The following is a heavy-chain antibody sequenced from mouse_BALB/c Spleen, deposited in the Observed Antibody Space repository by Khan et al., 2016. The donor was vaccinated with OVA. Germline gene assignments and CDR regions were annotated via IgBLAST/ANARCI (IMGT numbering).Heavy chain of an antibody. CDR2: IDPHYGGI. J-gene: IGHJ1*01. Sequence: VQLQQSGPELEKPGASVKISCKASGYSFTGYNMNWVKQSNGKSLEWIGNIDPHYGGISYNQKFKGKATLTVDKSSSTAYMQLKSLTSEDSAVYYCARSTWYFDFWGAGTTVTVSS. CDR1: GYSFTGYN. CDR3: ARSTWYFDF. V-gene: IGHV1-39*01.